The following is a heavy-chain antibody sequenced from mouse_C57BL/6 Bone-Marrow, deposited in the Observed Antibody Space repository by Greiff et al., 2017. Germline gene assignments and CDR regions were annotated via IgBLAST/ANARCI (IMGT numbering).Heavy chain of an antibody. J-gene: IGHJ4*01. D-gene: IGHD2-3*01. CDR1: GFSLTSYG. Sequence: QVQLKQSGPGLVQPSQSLSITCTVSGFSLTSYGVHWVRQSPGKGLEWLGVIWRGGSTDYNAAFMSRLSITKDNSKSQVFFKMNSLQADDTDIDYCASYDGYYRYAMDYWGQGTSVTVSS. CDR2: IWRGGST. CDR3: ASYDGYYRYAMDY. V-gene: IGHV2-5*01.